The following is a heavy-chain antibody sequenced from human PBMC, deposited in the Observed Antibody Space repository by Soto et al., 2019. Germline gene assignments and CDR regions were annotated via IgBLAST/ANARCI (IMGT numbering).Heavy chain of an antibody. V-gene: IGHV1-69*01. CDR2: IIPIFGTA. CDR1: GGTFSSYA. Sequence: QVQLVQSGAEVKKPGSSVKVSCKASGGTFSSYAISWVRQAPGQGLEWMGGIIPIFGTANYAQKFQGRVTLTADESTSTAHMELSSLRSEDTAVYYCGRAFSGFVNRLAAATKGAFDLWGQGTMVTVSS. CDR3: GRAFSGFVNRLAAATKGAFDL. J-gene: IGHJ3*01. D-gene: IGHD6-13*01.